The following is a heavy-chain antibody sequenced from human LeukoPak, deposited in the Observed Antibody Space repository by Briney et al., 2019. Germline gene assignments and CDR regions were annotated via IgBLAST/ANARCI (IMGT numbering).Heavy chain of an antibody. J-gene: IGHJ4*02. Sequence: SETLSLTCTVSGGSISSYYWSWIRQPPGKGLEWFGYIYYTGSTNYNPSLTSRVTISVDTSKNQFSLKLRSVTAADTAVYYCARYSSVANYFDYWGQGTLVTVSS. CDR2: IYYTGST. CDR3: ARYSSVANYFDY. V-gene: IGHV4-59*08. CDR1: GGSISSYY. D-gene: IGHD3-22*01.